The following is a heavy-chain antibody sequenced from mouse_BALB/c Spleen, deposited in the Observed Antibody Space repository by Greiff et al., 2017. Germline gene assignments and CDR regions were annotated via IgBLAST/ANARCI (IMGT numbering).Heavy chain of an antibody. CDR3: ARSYGYDMAWFAY. V-gene: IGHV14-3*02. D-gene: IGHD2-2*01. J-gene: IGHJ3*01. CDR1: GFNIKDTY. Sequence: VQLQQSGAELVKPGASVKLSCTASGFNIKDTYMHWVKQRPEQGLEWIGRIDPANGNTKYDPKFKGKATLTVDKSSSTAYMHLNSLTSEDSAVYYCARSYGYDMAWFAYWGQGTLVTVSA. CDR2: IDPANGNT.